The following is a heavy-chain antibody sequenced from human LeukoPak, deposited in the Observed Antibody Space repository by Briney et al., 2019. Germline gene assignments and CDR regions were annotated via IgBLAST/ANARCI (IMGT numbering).Heavy chain of an antibody. J-gene: IGHJ4*02. CDR3: AKGGSLGTYYFDN. Sequence: GGPLRLSCAASGITFSSYAMHWVRQAPGKGLEWVAFIRSDGSNKYYTDSVKGRFTISRDTSKNTLYLQMNSLRAEDTAVYYCAKGGSLGTYYFDNWGQGTLVTVSS. D-gene: IGHD1-26*01. CDR1: GITFSSYA. CDR2: IRSDGSNK. V-gene: IGHV3-30*02.